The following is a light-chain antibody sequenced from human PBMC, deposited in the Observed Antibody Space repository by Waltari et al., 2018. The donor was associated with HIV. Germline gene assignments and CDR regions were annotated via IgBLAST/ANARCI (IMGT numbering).Light chain of an antibody. CDR3: SSYRSSSTLEV. Sequence: QSALTQPASVSGSPGQSITISCPGTSSDVGGYTYVSWYQQHPGKAPKLMIYEVSNRPSGVSNRFSGSKSGNTASLTISGLQAEDEADYYCSSYRSSSTLEVFGTGTKVTVL. V-gene: IGLV2-14*01. CDR1: SSDVGGYTY. CDR2: EVS. J-gene: IGLJ1*01.